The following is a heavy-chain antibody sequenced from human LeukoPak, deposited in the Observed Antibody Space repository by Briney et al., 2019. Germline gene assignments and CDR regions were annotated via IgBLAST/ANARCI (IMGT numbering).Heavy chain of an antibody. J-gene: IGHJ5*02. CDR2: IYYSGST. Sequence: PSETLSLTCAVYGGSFSGYYWSWIRQPPGKGLEWIGYIYYSGSTNYNPSLKSRVTISVDTSKNQFSLKLGSVTAADTAVYYCARSIQVGNWFDPWGQGTLATVSS. CDR3: ARSIQVGNWFDP. CDR1: GGSFSGYY. V-gene: IGHV4-59*01. D-gene: IGHD6-6*01.